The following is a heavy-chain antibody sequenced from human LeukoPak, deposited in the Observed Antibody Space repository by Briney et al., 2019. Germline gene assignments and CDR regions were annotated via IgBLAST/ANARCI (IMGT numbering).Heavy chain of an antibody. D-gene: IGHD2-2*01. CDR3: AKGVGVVVSDAFDI. V-gene: IGHV3-9*03. J-gene: IGHJ3*02. Sequence: GGSLRLSCAAYGFTFDDYAMHWVRQAPGKGLEWVSGISWNSGSIGYADSVKGRFTISRDNAKNSLYLQMNSLRAEDMALYYCAKGVGVVVSDAFDIWGQGTMVTVSS. CDR2: ISWNSGSI. CDR1: GFTFDDYA.